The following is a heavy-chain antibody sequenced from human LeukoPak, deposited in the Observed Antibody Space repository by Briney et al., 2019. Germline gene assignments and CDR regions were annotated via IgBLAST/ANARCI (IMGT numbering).Heavy chain of an antibody. CDR3: ARDLYDFWSGYYGY. D-gene: IGHD3-3*01. J-gene: IGHJ4*02. Sequence: SETLSLTCTVSGGSISSGSYYWSCIRQPAGKGLEWIGRIYTSGSTNYNPSLKSRVTISVDTSKNQFSLKLSSVTAADTAVYYCARDLYDFWSGYYGYWGQGTLVTVSS. V-gene: IGHV4-61*02. CDR2: IYTSGST. CDR1: GGSISSGSYY.